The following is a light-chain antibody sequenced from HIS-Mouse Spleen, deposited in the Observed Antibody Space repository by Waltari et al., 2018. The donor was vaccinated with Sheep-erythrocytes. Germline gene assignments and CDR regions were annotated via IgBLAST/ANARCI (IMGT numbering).Light chain of an antibody. Sequence: DIVMTQSPLSLPVTPGEPASISCRPSQSLLHSNGYNYLDWDLQKPGQSPQLLIYLGSNRASGVPDRFSGSGSGTDFTLKISRVEAEDVGVYYCMQALQTPIFTFGPGTKVDIK. CDR2: LGS. CDR1: QSLLHSNGYNY. V-gene: IGKV2-28*01. CDR3: MQALQTPIFT. J-gene: IGKJ3*01.